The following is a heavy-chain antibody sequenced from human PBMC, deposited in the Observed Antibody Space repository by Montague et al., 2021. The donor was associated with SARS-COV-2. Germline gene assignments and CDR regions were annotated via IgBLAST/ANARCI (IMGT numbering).Heavy chain of an antibody. CDR3: ARSYGTTVVTRAFDY. J-gene: IGHJ4*02. CDR2: IDWGDDK. D-gene: IGHD4-23*01. CDR1: GFSLSTSGMC. V-gene: IGHV2-70*01. Sequence: PTQTLTLTCTFSGFSLSTSGMCVSWIRQPPGKALEWLTLIDWGDDKYYSTSLKTRLTISKDTSKNQVVLTMTNMDPVDTATYYCARSYGTTVVTRAFDYWGQGTLVTVSS.